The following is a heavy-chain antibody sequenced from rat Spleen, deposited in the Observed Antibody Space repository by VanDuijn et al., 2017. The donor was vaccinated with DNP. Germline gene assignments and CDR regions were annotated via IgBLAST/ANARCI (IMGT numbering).Heavy chain of an antibody. CDR2: LTYDGGNT. J-gene: IGHJ2*01. Sequence: EVQLVESGGGLVQPGRSMKLSCAASGFTFSNYYMAWVRQTPKKGLEWVAYLTYDGGNTYYRDSVKGRFTISRDNAKSTLYLHMNSLRSEDTATYYCSTRNSGYGGYFDYWGQGVMVTVSS. CDR1: GFTFSNYY. V-gene: IGHV5-25*01. D-gene: IGHD4-3*01. CDR3: STRNSGYGGYFDY.